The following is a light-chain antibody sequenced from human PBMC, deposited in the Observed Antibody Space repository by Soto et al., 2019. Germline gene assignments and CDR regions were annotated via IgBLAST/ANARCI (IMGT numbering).Light chain of an antibody. CDR3: QHYKMYSPWT. J-gene: IGKJ1*01. Sequence: EIQLTQSPSTVSASLGERVTITCRASQGLDGWVAWYQQRPGEAPKSLIYDRSILEPGVPSRFSGSGSGTEFTLTISSLQSDDFATYYCQHYKMYSPWTLGQGSKVDIK. CDR1: QGLDGW. CDR2: DRS. V-gene: IGKV1-5*01.